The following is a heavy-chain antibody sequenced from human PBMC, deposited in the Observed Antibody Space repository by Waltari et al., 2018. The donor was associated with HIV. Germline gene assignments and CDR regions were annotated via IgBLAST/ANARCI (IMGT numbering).Heavy chain of an antibody. CDR3: ARKYSSSWGAPFDY. Sequence: QVQLLESGGGVFQPGRSLRLSCATSGFTLSRYGLHWVRQAPGKGLEWVTVIWYDGSNKYYADSVKGRFTISRDNSKNTLYLQMNSLRIEDTAVYYCARKYSSSWGAPFDYWGQGTLVTVSS. J-gene: IGHJ4*02. V-gene: IGHV3-33*01. CDR2: IWYDGSNK. CDR1: GFTLSRYG. D-gene: IGHD6-13*01.